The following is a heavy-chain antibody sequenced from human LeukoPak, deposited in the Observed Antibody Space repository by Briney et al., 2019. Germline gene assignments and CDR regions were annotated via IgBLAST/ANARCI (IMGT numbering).Heavy chain of an antibody. Sequence: SETLSLTCAVYGGSFSGYYWSWIRQPPGKGLEWIGEINHSASTNYNPSLKSRVTISVDTSKNQFSLKLSSVTAADTAVYYCARGPSIQLWSDPYYYYGMDVWGQGTTVTVSS. CDR1: GGSFSGYY. CDR2: INHSAST. D-gene: IGHD5-18*01. CDR3: ARGPSIQLWSDPYYYYGMDV. V-gene: IGHV4-34*01. J-gene: IGHJ6*02.